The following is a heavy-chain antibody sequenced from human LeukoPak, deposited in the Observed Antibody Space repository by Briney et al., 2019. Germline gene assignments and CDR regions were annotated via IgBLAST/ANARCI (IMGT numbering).Heavy chain of an antibody. J-gene: IGHJ6*02. Sequence: GGSLRLSCAASGFTFSSYSMKWVRQAPGKGLEWVSSISSSSSYIYYADSVKGRFTISRDNAKNSLYLQMNSLRAEDTAVYYCARVRQDTVTTDGMDVWGQGTTVTVSS. CDR2: ISSSSSYI. CDR1: GFTFSSYS. CDR3: ARVRQDTVTTDGMDV. V-gene: IGHV3-21*01. D-gene: IGHD4-17*01.